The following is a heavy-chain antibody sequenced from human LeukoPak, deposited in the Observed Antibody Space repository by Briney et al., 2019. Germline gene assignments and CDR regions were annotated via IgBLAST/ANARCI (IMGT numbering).Heavy chain of an antibody. Sequence: PGGSLRLSCAASGFTFSSYGMHWVRQAPGKGLEWVAVISYDGSNKYYADSVKGRFTISRDNSKNTLYLQMNSLRAEDTAVYYCARVYCSGGSCDYYYGMDVWGQGTTVTVSS. V-gene: IGHV3-30*03. CDR3: ARVYCSGGSCDYYYGMDV. D-gene: IGHD2-15*01. J-gene: IGHJ6*02. CDR1: GFTFSSYG. CDR2: ISYDGSNK.